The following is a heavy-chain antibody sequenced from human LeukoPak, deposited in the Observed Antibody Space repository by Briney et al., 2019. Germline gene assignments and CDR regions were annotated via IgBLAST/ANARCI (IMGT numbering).Heavy chain of an antibody. J-gene: IGHJ6*02. V-gene: IGHV3-30*18. CDR1: GFTFSSYG. CDR2: ISYDGSNK. CDR3: AKARSSGPWGNYYYYGMDV. D-gene: IGHD6-19*01. Sequence: GRSLRLSCAASGFTFSSYGMHWVRQAPGKGLEWVAVISYDGSNKYYADSVKGRFTISRDNTKNTLYLQMNSLRAEDTAVYYCAKARSSGPWGNYYYYGMDVWGQGTTVTVSS.